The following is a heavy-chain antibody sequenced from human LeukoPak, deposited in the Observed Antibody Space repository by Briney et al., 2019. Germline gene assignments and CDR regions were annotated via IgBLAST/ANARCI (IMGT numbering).Heavy chain of an antibody. CDR3: AKDHGA. CDR1: GFTFSNYA. Sequence: GGSLRLSCAASGFTFSNYAMSWVRQAPGKGLEWVSAISGSGDSTCYADSVKGLFTISRNNSKNTLYLQMNSLRAEDTALYYCAKDHGAWGQGTLVTVSS. J-gene: IGHJ5*02. D-gene: IGHD3-16*01. V-gene: IGHV3-23*01. CDR2: ISGSGDST.